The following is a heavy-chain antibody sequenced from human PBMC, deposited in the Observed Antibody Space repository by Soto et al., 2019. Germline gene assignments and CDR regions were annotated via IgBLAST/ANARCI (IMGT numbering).Heavy chain of an antibody. CDR1: GGSFSGYY. CDR2: INHSGST. CDR3: ARIAAAGSDY. D-gene: IGHD6-13*01. J-gene: IGHJ4*02. V-gene: IGHV4-34*01. Sequence: SLTCAVYGGSFSGYYWSWIRQPPGKGLEWIGEINHSGSTNYNPSLKSRVTISVDTSKNQFSLKLSSVTAADTAVYYCARIAAAGSDYWGQGTLVTVSS.